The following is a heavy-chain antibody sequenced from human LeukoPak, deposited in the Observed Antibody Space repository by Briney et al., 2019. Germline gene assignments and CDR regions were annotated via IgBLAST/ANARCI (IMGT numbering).Heavy chain of an antibody. CDR1: GGTFISYA. CDR3: ARSNDDILTGYYSNPGHFDY. Sequence: SVKVSCKASGGTFISYAISWVRQAPGQGLEWMGRIIPILGIANYAQKFQGRVTITADKSTSTAYMELSSLRSEDTAVYYCARSNDDILTGYYSNPGHFDYWGQGTLVTVSS. J-gene: IGHJ4*02. D-gene: IGHD3-9*01. V-gene: IGHV1-69*04. CDR2: IIPILGIA.